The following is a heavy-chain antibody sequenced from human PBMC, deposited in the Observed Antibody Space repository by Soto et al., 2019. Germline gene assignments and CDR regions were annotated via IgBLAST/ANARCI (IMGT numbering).Heavy chain of an antibody. CDR1: GYTFTSYY. J-gene: IGHJ1*01. CDR3: ARVYCSGGRCYGLAY. Sequence: ASVKVSCKASGYTFTSYYMHWVRQAPGQGLEWMGIINPSGGSTSYAQKFQGRVTMTRDTSTSTVYMELSSLRSEDTAVYYCARVYCSGGRCYGLAYSGQGTLVPVSS. CDR2: INPSGGST. D-gene: IGHD2-15*01. V-gene: IGHV1-46*01.